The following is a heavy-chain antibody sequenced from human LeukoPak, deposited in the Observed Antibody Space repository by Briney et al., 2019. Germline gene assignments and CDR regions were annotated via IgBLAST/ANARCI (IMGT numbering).Heavy chain of an antibody. V-gene: IGHV3-33*01. J-gene: IGHJ3*02. CDR1: GFAFSNYD. CDR3: ARGKLGSFDI. D-gene: IGHD3-10*01. CDR2: IWYDESNK. Sequence: GRSLRVSCAASGFAFSNYDMHWVRQAPGKGLEWVALIWYDESNKYYADSVKGRFTISRDNSKNTLYLQMNSLRVEDTAVYYCARGKLGSFDIWGRGTLVTVSS.